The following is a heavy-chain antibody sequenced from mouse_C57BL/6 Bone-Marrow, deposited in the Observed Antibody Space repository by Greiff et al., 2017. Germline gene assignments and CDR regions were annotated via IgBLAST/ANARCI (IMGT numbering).Heavy chain of an antibody. J-gene: IGHJ2*01. CDR3: AREGVY. V-gene: IGHV1-69*01. Sequence: VPLQQPGAELVMPGASVKLSCKASGYTFTSYWMHWVKQRPGQGLEWIGEIDPSDSYTNYNQKFKGKSTLTVDKSSSTAYMQLSSLTSEDSAVYYCAREGVYWGQGTTLTVSS. CDR2: IDPSDSYT. CDR1: GYTFTSYW.